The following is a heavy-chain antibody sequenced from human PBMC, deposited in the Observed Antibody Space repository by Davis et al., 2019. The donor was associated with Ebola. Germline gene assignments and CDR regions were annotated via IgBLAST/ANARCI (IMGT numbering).Heavy chain of an antibody. J-gene: IGHJ6*04. CDR2: IWYDGSNK. D-gene: IGHD1-26*01. Sequence: GESLKISCAASGFTFSSCGMHWVRQAPGQWLDWVAVIWYDGSNKYYAESVKGRFTISRDNSKNTLYLQMNSLRAEDTAVYYCAREIQWELIYYYYGMDVWGKGTTVTVSS. CDR3: AREIQWELIYYYYGMDV. CDR1: GFTFSSCG. V-gene: IGHV3-33*01.